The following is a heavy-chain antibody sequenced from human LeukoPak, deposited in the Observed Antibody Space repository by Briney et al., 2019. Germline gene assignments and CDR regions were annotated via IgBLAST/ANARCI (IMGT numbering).Heavy chain of an antibody. J-gene: IGHJ4*02. CDR1: GFTFSSYG. D-gene: IGHD5-12*01. V-gene: IGHV3-33*01. CDR3: AREASLSGCYFDY. Sequence: GGSLRLSCAASGFTFSSYGMHWVRQAPGKGLEWVAVIWYDGTDKYYGDSVKGRFTISRDNSKDTLFLQMNSLRAEDTALYYCAREASLSGCYFDYWGQGTLVTVSS. CDR2: IWYDGTDK.